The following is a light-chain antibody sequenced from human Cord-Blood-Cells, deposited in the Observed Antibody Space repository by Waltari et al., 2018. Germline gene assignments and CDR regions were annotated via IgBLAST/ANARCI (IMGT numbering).Light chain of an antibody. V-gene: IGLV2-14*01. CDR2: EVS. Sequence: SALTQPASVSGSPGQTITISCPGTSSDVGGDTYVSWYQQHPGKAPKLMIYEVSNRPSGVSNRFSGSKSGNTASLTISGLQAEDEADYYCSSYTSSSTLYVFGTGTKVTVL. CDR3: SSYTSSSTLYV. J-gene: IGLJ1*01. CDR1: SSDVGGDTY.